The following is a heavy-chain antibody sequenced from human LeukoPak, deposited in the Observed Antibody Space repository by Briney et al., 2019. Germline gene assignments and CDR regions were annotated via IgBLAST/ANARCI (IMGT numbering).Heavy chain of an antibody. CDR3: ARDQSHGYCSGGSCYPVGGFDY. CDR2: ISSSGSTI. D-gene: IGHD2-15*01. V-gene: IGHV3-48*03. Sequence: GGSLRLSCAASGFTFSSYEMNWVRQAPGKGLEWVSYISSSGSTIYYADSVKGRFTISRNNAKNSLYLQMNSLRAEDTAVYYCARDQSHGYCSGGSCYPVGGFDYWGQGTLVTVSS. CDR1: GFTFSSYE. J-gene: IGHJ4*02.